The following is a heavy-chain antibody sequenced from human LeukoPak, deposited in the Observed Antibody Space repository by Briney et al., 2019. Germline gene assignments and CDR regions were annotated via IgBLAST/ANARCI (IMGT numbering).Heavy chain of an antibody. D-gene: IGHD3-10*01. CDR2: MNPNSGNT. CDR1: GYTFTIYD. Sequence: ASVKVACKASGYTFTIYDINWVRQATGQGLEWMGWMNPNSGNTGYAQKFQGRVTMTRNTSISTAYMELSSLRSEDTAVYYCARVLYGSGSPPGAWGQGTLVTVSS. V-gene: IGHV1-8*01. CDR3: ARVLYGSGSPPGA. J-gene: IGHJ5*02.